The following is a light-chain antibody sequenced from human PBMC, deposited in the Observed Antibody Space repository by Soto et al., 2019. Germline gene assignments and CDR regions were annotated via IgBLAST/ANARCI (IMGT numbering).Light chain of an antibody. V-gene: IGKV3-15*01. CDR1: QSVSSN. Sequence: ETVMTQSPATLSVSPGERATLSCRASQSVSSNLAWYQQKPGQAPRLLIYGASTRATGIPARFSGSGSGTEFILPISSLQSEDFAVYYCQQYNNWPLWTFGQGTKVEIK. CDR3: QQYNNWPLWT. J-gene: IGKJ1*01. CDR2: GAS.